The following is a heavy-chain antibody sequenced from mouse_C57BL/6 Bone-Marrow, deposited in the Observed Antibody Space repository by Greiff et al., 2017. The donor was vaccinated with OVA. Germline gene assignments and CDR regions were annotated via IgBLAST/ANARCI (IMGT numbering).Heavy chain of an antibody. Sequence: QVQLQQPGAELVKPGASVKLSCKASGYTFTSYWMQWVKQRPGQGLEWIGEIDPSDSYTNYNQKFKGKATLTVDTSSSTAYMQLSSLTSVDSAVYYCARGRDYGNYLLYWYFDVWGTGTTVTVSS. CDR3: ARGRDYGNYLLYWYFDV. D-gene: IGHD2-1*01. CDR1: GYTFTSYW. CDR2: IDPSDSYT. V-gene: IGHV1-50*01. J-gene: IGHJ1*03.